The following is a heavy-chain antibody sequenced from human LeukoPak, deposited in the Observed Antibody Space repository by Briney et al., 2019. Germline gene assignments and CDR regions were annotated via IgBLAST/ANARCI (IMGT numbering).Heavy chain of an antibody. CDR3: ARDNFIAAAGTNFDY. D-gene: IGHD6-13*01. CDR1: GFTLSSYW. V-gene: IGHV3-7*01. J-gene: IGHJ4*02. Sequence: GGSLRLSCAASGFTLSSYWMSWVRQAPGKGLEWVANIKEDGSEKYYVDSVKGRFTISRDNAKNSLYLQMNSLSAEDTAVYYCARDNFIAAAGTNFDYWGQGTLVTVSS. CDR2: IKEDGSEK.